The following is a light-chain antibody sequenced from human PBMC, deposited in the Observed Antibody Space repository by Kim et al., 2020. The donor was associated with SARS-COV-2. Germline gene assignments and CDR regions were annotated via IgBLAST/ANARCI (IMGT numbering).Light chain of an antibody. CDR1: NIGTKN. Sequence: APGKTARITCGGDNIGTKNLHWYQQKPGQAPVLVIYDDSDRPSGIPERFSGSNSGNTATLTISRVEAGDEADYYCQVWDSRSHHYVFATGTKVTVL. CDR3: QVWDSRSHHYV. J-gene: IGLJ1*01. V-gene: IGLV3-21*03. CDR2: DDS.